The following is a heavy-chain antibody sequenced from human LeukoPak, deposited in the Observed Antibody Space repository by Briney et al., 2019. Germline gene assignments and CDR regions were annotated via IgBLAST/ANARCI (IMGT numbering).Heavy chain of an antibody. V-gene: IGHV3-30*04. J-gene: IGHJ4*02. CDR1: GFTFSSYA. Sequence: HPGGSLRPSCAASGFTFSSYAMHWVRQAPGKGLEWVAVISYDGSNKYYADSVKGRFTISRDNSKNTLYLQMNSLRAEDTAVYYCAREDYWGQGTLVTVSS. CDR3: AREDY. CDR2: ISYDGSNK.